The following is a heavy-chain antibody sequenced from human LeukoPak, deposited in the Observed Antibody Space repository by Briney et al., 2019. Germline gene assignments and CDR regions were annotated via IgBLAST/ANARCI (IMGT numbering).Heavy chain of an antibody. V-gene: IGHV1-46*01. D-gene: IGHD6-13*01. CDR3: ARDAGYSSTWADY. CDR2: INPSGGGT. Sequence: ASVKVSCKASGYTFTSYYMHWVRQAPGQGLEWMGIINPSGGGTSYAQKFQGRVTMTRDTSISTAYMELSRLRSDDTAVYYCARDAGYSSTWADYWGQGTLVTVSS. CDR1: GYTFTSYY. J-gene: IGHJ4*02.